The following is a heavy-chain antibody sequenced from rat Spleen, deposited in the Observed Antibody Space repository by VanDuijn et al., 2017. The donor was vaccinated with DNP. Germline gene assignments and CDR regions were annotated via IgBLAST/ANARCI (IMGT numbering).Heavy chain of an antibody. J-gene: IGHJ2*01. CDR3: TRHGRRVFDY. Sequence: EVHLVESGGGLVQPGGSMKLSCAASGFTFNSFPMAWVRQTPTKGLEWVATISSSAGSTYYRDSVKGRFTISRDNTKITLYLQMDSLRSEDTATYYCTRHGRRVFDYWGQGVMVTVSS. CDR1: GFTFNSFP. D-gene: IGHD1-11*01. V-gene: IGHV5-46*01. CDR2: ISSSAGST.